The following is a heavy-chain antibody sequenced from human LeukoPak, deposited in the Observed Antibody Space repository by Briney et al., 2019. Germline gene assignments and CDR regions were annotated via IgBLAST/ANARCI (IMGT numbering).Heavy chain of an antibody. J-gene: IGHJ5*02. CDR1: GFTFSDYS. D-gene: IGHD5-12*01. V-gene: IGHV3-30*09. CDR2: ISSDGVNK. CDR3: ATGYDFGFDP. Sequence: HPGGSLRLSCTVSGFTFSDYSMHWVRQAPGKGLEWVATISSDGVNKFSAESVKGRFAISRDNTKNTLYLQMNSLRAEDTAVYYCATGYDFGFDPWGQGTLVTVSS.